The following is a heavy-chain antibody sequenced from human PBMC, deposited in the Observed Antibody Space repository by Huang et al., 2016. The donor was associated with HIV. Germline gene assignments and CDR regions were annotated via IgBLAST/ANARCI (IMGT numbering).Heavy chain of an antibody. Sequence: EVQLVESGGGLVQPGGSLRLSCASSGFSISSYWMHWVRQAPGKGLVWVSRSNSDVSRTSSADSVKGRFTISRDNAKNTLYLQMNSLRAEDTAVYYCARDPRIQSWLNFFDYWGQGTLVSVSS. CDR2: SNSDVSRT. D-gene: IGHD3-22*01. CDR1: GFSISSYW. V-gene: IGHV3-74*01. J-gene: IGHJ4*02. CDR3: ARDPRIQSWLNFFDY.